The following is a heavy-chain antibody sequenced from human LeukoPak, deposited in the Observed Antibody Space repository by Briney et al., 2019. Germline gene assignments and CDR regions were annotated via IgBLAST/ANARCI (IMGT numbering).Heavy chain of an antibody. D-gene: IGHD4-23*01. CDR3: ARVDYGGGNYYYYYFMDV. J-gene: IGHJ6*04. CDR2: IYHSGST. CDR1: GDSISNYY. V-gene: IGHV4-38-2*02. Sequence: PSETLSLTCTVSGDSISNYYWGWIRQPPGKGLEWVGRIYHSGSTHYNPSVKSRHTISVDTSKHQSSLKLSSVTAADTAVYYCARVDYGGGNYYYYYFMDVWGKGTTVTVSS.